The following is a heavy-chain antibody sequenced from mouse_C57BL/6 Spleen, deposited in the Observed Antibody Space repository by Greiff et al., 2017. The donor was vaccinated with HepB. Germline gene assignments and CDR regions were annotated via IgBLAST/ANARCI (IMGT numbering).Heavy chain of an antibody. CDR3: TGYNYGSSPFAY. CDR1: GFTFSNYW. J-gene: IGHJ3*01. Sequence: EVMLVESGGGLVQPGGSMKLSCVASGFTFSNYWMNWVRQSPEKGLEWVAQIRLKSDNYATHYAVSVKGRFTISRDDSKSIVYLQMNNLRAEDTGIYYCTGYNYGSSPFAYWGQGTLVTVSA. CDR2: IRLKSDNYAT. V-gene: IGHV6-3*01. D-gene: IGHD1-1*01.